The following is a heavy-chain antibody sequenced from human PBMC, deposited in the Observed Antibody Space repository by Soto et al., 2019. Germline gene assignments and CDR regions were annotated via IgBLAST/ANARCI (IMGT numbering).Heavy chain of an antibody. CDR1: GFTFSNAW. D-gene: IGHD3-16*01. V-gene: IGHV3-15*01. J-gene: IGHJ6*02. Sequence: PGGSLRLSCAASGFTFSNAWVSWVRQAPGKGLEWVGRIKSKTDGGTTDYAAPVKGRFTISRDDSKNTLYLQMNSLKTEDTAVYYCTTYQRLWDYYYYGMDVWGQGTTVTVS. CDR3: TTYQRLWDYYYYGMDV. CDR2: IKSKTDGGTT.